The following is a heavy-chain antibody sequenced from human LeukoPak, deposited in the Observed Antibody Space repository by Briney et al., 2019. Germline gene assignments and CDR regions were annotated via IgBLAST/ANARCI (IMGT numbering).Heavy chain of an antibody. V-gene: IGHV4-59*12. D-gene: IGHD3-22*01. CDR3: ARVRVGYLIDY. Sequence: KPSETLSLTCTVSGGSISSYYWSWIRQPPGKGLEWIGYIYYSGSTNYNPSLKSRVTISVDTSKNQFSLTLSSVTAADTAVYYCARVRVGYLIDYWGQGTLVTVSS. CDR2: IYYSGST. CDR1: GGSISSYY. J-gene: IGHJ4*02.